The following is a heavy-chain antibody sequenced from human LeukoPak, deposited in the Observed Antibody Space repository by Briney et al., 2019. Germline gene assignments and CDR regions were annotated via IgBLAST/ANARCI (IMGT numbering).Heavy chain of an antibody. D-gene: IGHD5-18*01. CDR2: IYYSGST. J-gene: IGHJ4*02. CDR1: GGSISSYY. CDR3: ARAGYSYGYRFDY. V-gene: IGHV4-59*08. Sequence: TSETLSLTCTVSGGSISSYYWSWIRQPPGKGLEWIGYIYYSGSTNYNPSLKSRVTISVDTSKNQFSLKLSSVTAADTAVYYCARAGYSYGYRFDYWGQGTLVTVSS.